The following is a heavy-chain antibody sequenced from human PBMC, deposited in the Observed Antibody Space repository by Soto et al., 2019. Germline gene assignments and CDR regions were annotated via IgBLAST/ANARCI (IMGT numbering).Heavy chain of an antibody. J-gene: IGHJ4*02. CDR3: AKLSYEFWGGYSHRFDG. V-gene: IGHV3-33*06. D-gene: IGHD3-3*01. CDR2: IWYDGSSK. Sequence: QVKLVESGGGVVQPGRSLRLSCAVSGFTFSSYGMHWVRQAPGKGLEWVALIWYDGSSKFYADSVKGRFTISRDNSKNTLSVEMSRLRAEDTGMYYCAKLSYEFWGGYSHRFDGWGQGTLVTVSS. CDR1: GFTFSSYG.